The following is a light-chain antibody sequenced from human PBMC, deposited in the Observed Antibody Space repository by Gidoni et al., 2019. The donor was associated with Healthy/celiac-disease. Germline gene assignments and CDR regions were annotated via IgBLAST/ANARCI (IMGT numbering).Light chain of an antibody. CDR1: QSVSSSY. Sequence: EIVLTQSPGTLSLSPGERATLACRASQSVSSSYLAWYQQKPGQAPRLLIYGASSRATGIPDRFSGSGSGTDFVLTISRLEHEDFAVYYCEQYGSSFWTFXXXTKVEIK. V-gene: IGKV3-20*01. CDR3: EQYGSSFWT. J-gene: IGKJ1*01. CDR2: GAS.